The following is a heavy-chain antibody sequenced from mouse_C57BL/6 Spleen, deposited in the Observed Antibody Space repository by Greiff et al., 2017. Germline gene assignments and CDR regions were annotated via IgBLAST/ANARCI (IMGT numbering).Heavy chain of an antibody. Sequence: QVQLQQPGTELVKPGASVKLSCKASGYTFTSYWMHWVKQRPGQGLEWIGNINPSNGGTNYNEKFKSKATLTVDKSSSTAYMQLSSLTSEDSAVYYWARGGYGYDKRYFDVWGTGTTVTVSS. CDR1: GYTFTSYW. CDR3: ARGGYGYDKRYFDV. D-gene: IGHD2-2*01. CDR2: INPSNGGT. V-gene: IGHV1-53*01. J-gene: IGHJ1*03.